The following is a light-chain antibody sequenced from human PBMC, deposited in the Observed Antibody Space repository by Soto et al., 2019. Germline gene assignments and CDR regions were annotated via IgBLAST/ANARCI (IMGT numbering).Light chain of an antibody. J-gene: IGKJ2*01. CDR3: LQDNNYPFT. V-gene: IGKV1-6*01. CDR1: HDIRND. CDR2: AIS. Sequence: AIQMAQSPASLSASVGDRVTITCRASHDIRNDLGWYQQKPGKAPKLLIYAISTLQSGVPSRFSGSGSGTDFALTISSLQPEDFATYYWLQDNNYPFTFGPGTKLEI.